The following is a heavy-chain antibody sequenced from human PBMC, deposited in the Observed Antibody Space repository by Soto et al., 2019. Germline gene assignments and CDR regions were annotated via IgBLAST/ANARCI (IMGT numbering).Heavy chain of an antibody. D-gene: IGHD6-19*01. CDR2: IGSGGTAI. V-gene: IGHV3-23*05. CDR3: VSPGLTVPGTRYFDH. J-gene: IGHJ4*02. Sequence: EVQLLESGGAFVQPGGSLRLSCAASGFTFNSYDMSWVRQAPGKGLEWVSAIGSGGTAIQYADSVKGRFTISKDNSNDMLYLHKNSLRAEDTAVYYCVSPGLTVPGTRYFDHWGQGALVTVSS. CDR1: GFTFNSYD.